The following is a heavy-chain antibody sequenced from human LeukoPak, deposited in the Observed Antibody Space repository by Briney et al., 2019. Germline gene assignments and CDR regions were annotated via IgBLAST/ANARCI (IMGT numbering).Heavy chain of an antibody. D-gene: IGHD4-17*01. V-gene: IGHV4-39*07. CDR3: AGVSRTVTISP. CDR1: GGSISSGTFY. Sequence: SETLSLTCTVSGGSISSGTFYWGWIRQPPGKGLEWIGSMHYSENTHYNPSLKSRGTISVDTSKNQFSLKLSSVTAADTAVYYCAGVSRTVTISPWGQGTLVTVSS. CDR2: MHYSENT. J-gene: IGHJ5*02.